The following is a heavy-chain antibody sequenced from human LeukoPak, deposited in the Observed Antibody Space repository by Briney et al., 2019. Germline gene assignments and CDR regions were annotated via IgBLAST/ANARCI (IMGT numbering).Heavy chain of an antibody. J-gene: IGHJ4*02. CDR3: ARDLRITLVRGVTSPYDY. Sequence: PSETLSLTCTVSGYSISSGYYWGWIRQPPGKGLEWIGSIYHSGSTYYNPSLKSRVTISVDTSKNQFSLKLSSVTAADTAVYYCARDLRITLVRGVTSPYDYWGQGTLVTVSS. CDR1: GYSISSGYY. CDR2: IYHSGST. D-gene: IGHD3-10*01. V-gene: IGHV4-38-2*02.